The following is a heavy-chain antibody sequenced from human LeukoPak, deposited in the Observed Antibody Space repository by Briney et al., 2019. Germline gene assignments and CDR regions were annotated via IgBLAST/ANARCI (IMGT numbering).Heavy chain of an antibody. Sequence: GGSLRLSCAASGFTFSSYGMHWVRQAPGKGLEWVAVISYDGSNKYYADSVKGRFTISRDNSKNTLYLQMNSLRAEDTAVYYCARDGYDFWSGYYSSQYYFDYWGQGTLVTVSS. J-gene: IGHJ4*02. V-gene: IGHV3-30*03. CDR2: ISYDGSNK. D-gene: IGHD3-3*01. CDR3: ARDGYDFWSGYYSSQYYFDY. CDR1: GFTFSSYG.